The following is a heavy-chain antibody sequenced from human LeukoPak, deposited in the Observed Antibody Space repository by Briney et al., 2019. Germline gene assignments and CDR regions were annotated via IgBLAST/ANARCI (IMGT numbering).Heavy chain of an antibody. J-gene: IGHJ4*02. V-gene: IGHV4-4*09. CDR2: IYSKGDT. CDR1: GGSISPYY. CDR3: ARLRAYTTTHQYYFDY. D-gene: IGHD3-16*01. Sequence: SETLSLTCTVSGGSISPYYWTWIRQPPGKGLEWIGYIYSKGDTDYKPSLKSRVTISLDTSQNQFSLRLRSVTAADAAVYYCARLRAYTTTHQYYFDYWGQGALVNVSS.